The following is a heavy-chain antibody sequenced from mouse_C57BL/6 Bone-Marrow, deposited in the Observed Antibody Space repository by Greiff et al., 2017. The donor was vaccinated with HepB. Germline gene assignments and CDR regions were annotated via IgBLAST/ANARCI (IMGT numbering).Heavy chain of an antibody. J-gene: IGHJ2*01. CDR3: ARPPLDY. V-gene: IGHV1-26*01. Sequence: VQLQQSGPELVKPGASVKISCKASGYTFTDYYMNWVKQSHGKSLEWIGDINPNNGGTSYNQKFKGKATLTVDKSSSTAYMELRSLTSEDSAVYYCARPPLDYWGQGTTLTVSS. CDR2: INPNNGGT. CDR1: GYTFTDYY.